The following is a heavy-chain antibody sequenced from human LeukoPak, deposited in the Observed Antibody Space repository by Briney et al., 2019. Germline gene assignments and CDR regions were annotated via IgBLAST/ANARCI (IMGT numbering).Heavy chain of an antibody. V-gene: IGHV4-34*01. CDR1: GGSFSGYY. D-gene: IGHD6-19*01. J-gene: IGHJ6*02. CDR2: ISHSGST. Sequence: PSETLSLTCAVYGGSFSGYYWSWIRQPPGKGLEWIGEISHSGSTNYNPSLKSRVTISVDTSKNQFSLKLSSVTAADTAVYYCARGPRSSGWYYYYGMDVWGQGTTVTVSS. CDR3: ARGPRSSGWYYYYGMDV.